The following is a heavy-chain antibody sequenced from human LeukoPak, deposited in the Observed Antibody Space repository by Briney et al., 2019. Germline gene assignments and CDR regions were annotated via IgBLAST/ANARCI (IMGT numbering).Heavy chain of an antibody. D-gene: IGHD5-18*01. CDR2: MYSGDST. Sequence: GGSLRLSCAASGFTVRSNYMTWIRQAPGKGLEWVSVMYSGDSTYYDDSVKGRFTISRDNSKNTLDLQMNSLRDEDTGVYYCARADGYSSWFVHWGQGTLVTVSS. CDR1: GFTVRSNY. CDR3: ARADGYSSWFVH. J-gene: IGHJ5*02. V-gene: IGHV3-53*01.